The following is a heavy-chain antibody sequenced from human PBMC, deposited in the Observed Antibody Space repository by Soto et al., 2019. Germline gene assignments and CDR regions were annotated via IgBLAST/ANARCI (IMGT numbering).Heavy chain of an antibody. D-gene: IGHD5-12*01. CDR3: ARDIGFDIDY. V-gene: IGHV1-18*01. CDR2: IYSKAGTI. Sequence: QVQLVQSGAEVQKPGASVKVSCKTSGYTFNDFGITWVRQAPGLGLEWLGWIYSKAGTIKFAPKFQGRVIMTTDTSTSTAYMELTSLTFDDSAVYFCARDIGFDIDYWGQGTLVTVS. CDR1: GYTFNDFG. J-gene: IGHJ4*02.